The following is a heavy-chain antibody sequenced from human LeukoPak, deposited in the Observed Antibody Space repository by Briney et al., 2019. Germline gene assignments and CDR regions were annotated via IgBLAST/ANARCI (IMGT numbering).Heavy chain of an antibody. CDR3: AKDTPLCYFDY. CDR1: GFTFSSYG. D-gene: IGHD3-16*01. CDR2: IRNDGSII. V-gene: IGHV3-30*02. Sequence: GGSLRLSCAASGFTFSSYGMHWIRQAPGRGLEWVAFIRNDGSIIYNADSVKGRFTISRDNSKNTLYLQMNSLRADDTAVYYCAKDTPLCYFDYWGQGTLVTVSS. J-gene: IGHJ4*02.